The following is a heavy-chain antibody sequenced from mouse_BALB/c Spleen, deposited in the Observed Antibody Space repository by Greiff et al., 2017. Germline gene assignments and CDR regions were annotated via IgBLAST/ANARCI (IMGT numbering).Heavy chain of an antibody. V-gene: IGHV1-80*01. CDR2: IYPGDGDT. Sequence: QVQLKESGAELVRPGSSVKISCKASGYAFSSYWMNWVKQRPGQGLEWIGQIYPGDGDTNYNGKFKGKATLTADKSSSTAYMQLSSLTSEDSAVYFCARWITTYAMDYWGQGTSVTVSS. CDR3: ARWITTYAMDY. J-gene: IGHJ4*01. CDR1: GYAFSSYW. D-gene: IGHD1-1*01.